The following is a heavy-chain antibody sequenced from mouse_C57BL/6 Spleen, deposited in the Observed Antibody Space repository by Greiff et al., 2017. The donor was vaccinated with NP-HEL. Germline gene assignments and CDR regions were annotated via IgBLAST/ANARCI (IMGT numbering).Heavy chain of an antibody. CDR3: ARRNWDDAMDY. Sequence: VNVVESGGGLVKPGGSLKLSCAASGFTFSDYGMHWVRQAPEKGLEWVAYISSGSSTIYYADTVKGRFTISRDNAKNTLFLQMTSLRSEDTAMYYCARRNWDDAMDYWGQGTSVTVSS. D-gene: IGHD4-1*01. V-gene: IGHV5-17*01. CDR1: GFTFSDYG. J-gene: IGHJ4*01. CDR2: ISSGSSTI.